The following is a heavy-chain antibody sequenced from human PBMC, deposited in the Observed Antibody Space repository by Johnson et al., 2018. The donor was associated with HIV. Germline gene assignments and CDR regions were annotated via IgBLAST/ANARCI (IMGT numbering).Heavy chain of an antibody. CDR3: ARERGLGHAFDI. CDR2: ISSSGSII. V-gene: IGHV3-11*04. CDR1: GFRFSDYY. J-gene: IGHJ3*02. Sequence: QVQLVESGGGLVKPGGSLRLSCAASGFRFSDYYMSWIRQAPGKGLEWVSYISSSGSIIYYADFLKGRFTISRDNAKKAMYLQMNSLRAEDTAVYYCARERGLGHAFDIWGQGTMVTVSS. D-gene: IGHD7-27*01.